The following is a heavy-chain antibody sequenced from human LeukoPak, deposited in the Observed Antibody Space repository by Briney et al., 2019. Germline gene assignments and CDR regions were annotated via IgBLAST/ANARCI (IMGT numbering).Heavy chain of an antibody. CDR1: GLGRSFKETW. J-gene: IGHJ4*02. CDR2: IKGKPDGGAI. V-gene: IGHV3-15*01. CDR3: TTDPRY. Sequence: GGSLRLSCSASGLGRSFKETWMSWVRRAPGKGLEWIGRIKGKPDGGAIDYIAPVRGRFSISRDDSKNLVFLQMDSLKIEDTAVYYRTTDPRYWGQGTMVTVSS.